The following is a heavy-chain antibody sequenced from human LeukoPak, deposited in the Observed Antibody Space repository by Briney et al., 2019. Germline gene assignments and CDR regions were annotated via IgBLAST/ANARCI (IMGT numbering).Heavy chain of an antibody. D-gene: IGHD4-17*01. J-gene: IGHJ4*02. CDR3: TGGTTVTTLDY. V-gene: IGHV3-73*01. Sequence: GGSLRLSCVASGFTFSDSAMHWVRQASGKGLEWVARIRSKAGSYATEYAASVKGRFTISREDSQNTANLQMNSLKTEDTAVYYCTGGTTVTTLDYWGQGTLVTVSS. CDR2: IRSKAGSYAT. CDR1: GFTFSDSA.